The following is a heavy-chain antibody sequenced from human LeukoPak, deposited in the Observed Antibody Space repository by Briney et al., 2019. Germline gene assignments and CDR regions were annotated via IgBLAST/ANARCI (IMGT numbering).Heavy chain of an antibody. Sequence: GGSLRLSCIGSGFTFGDYAMSWVRQAPGKGLEWVGFIRDKAYGGTADYAASVKGRFIISRDDPKCIAYLQMNSLKTEDTAVYYWTRKMKGSSGWPLDYWGQGSLVTVSS. J-gene: IGHJ4*02. D-gene: IGHD6-19*01. V-gene: IGHV3-49*04. CDR3: TRKMKGSSGWPLDY. CDR2: IRDKAYGGTA. CDR1: GFTFGDYA.